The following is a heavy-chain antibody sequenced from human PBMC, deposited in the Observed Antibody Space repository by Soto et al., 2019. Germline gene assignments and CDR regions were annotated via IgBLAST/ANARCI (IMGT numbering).Heavy chain of an antibody. D-gene: IGHD5-18*01. CDR3: ARVRGANYGYRSFES. V-gene: IGHV3-11*01. CDR2: MSSNGRTR. J-gene: IGHJ4*02. Sequence: KPGGSLRLSCEASGFTFSDYYMSWIRQAPGKGLEWVSYMSSNGRTRYYADSVKGRFSISRDNVKKSLFLNMDSLRANDTAVYYCARVRGANYGYRSFESWGQGTLVTVSS. CDR1: GFTFSDYY.